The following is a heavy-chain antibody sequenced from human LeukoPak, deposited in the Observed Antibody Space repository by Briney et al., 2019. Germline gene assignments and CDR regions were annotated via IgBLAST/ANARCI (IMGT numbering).Heavy chain of an antibody. CDR1: GFIFSSYA. J-gene: IGHJ4*02. CDR3: AKGVRFLDWWILDY. Sequence: PGGSLRLSCAASGFIFSSYAMSWVRQAPGKGLEWVSAISGSDSTYYADSVKGRFTISRDNSKNTLYLQMNSLRAEDTAIYYCAKGVRFLDWWILDYWGQGSLVTVSS. CDR2: ISGSDST. D-gene: IGHD3-9*01. V-gene: IGHV3-23*01.